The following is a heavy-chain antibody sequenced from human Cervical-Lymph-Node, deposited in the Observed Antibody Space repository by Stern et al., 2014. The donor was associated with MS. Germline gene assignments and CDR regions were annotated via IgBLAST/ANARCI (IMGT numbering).Heavy chain of an antibody. V-gene: IGHV3-23*04. CDR2: IGTDGGA. D-gene: IGHD1-1*01. J-gene: IGHJ4*02. CDR3: GKDLHYWSADS. Sequence: EVQLVQSGGGLVQPGGSLRLSCAGSGFTFSNFAMTWMRQAPGQGLEWVSGIGTDGGAHTSETVKGRFSISRDNSQNTLYLQMDRLRVEDTAVYYCGKDLHYWSADSWGQGTLVTVSS. CDR1: GFTFSNFA.